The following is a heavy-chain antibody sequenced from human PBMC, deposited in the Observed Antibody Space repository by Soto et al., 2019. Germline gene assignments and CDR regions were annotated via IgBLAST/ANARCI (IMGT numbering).Heavy chain of an antibody. CDR1: GFTFSSYG. V-gene: IGHV3-33*01. Sequence: GGSLRLSCAASGFTFSSYGMHWVRQAPGKGLEWVAVIWYDGSNKYYADSVKGRFTISRDNSKNTLYLQMNSLRAEDAAVYYCARDPVNGPFYCTGGSCYSGYYFDYWGQGTLVTVSS. CDR2: IWYDGSNK. CDR3: ARDPVNGPFYCTGGSCYSGYYFDY. J-gene: IGHJ4*02. D-gene: IGHD2-15*01.